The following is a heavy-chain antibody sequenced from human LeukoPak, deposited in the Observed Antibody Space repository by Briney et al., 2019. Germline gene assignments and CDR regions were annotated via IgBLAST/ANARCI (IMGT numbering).Heavy chain of an antibody. CDR3: ARDGSSWGY. Sequence: GGSLRLSCAASGFTFSSYSMNWVRQAPGKGLEWVSSISSSSSTIYYADSVKGRFTISRDNAKNSLYLQMNSLRAEDTAVYYCARDGSSWGYWGQGTLVTVSS. CDR2: ISSSSSTI. V-gene: IGHV3-48*04. J-gene: IGHJ4*02. CDR1: GFTFSSYS. D-gene: IGHD6-13*01.